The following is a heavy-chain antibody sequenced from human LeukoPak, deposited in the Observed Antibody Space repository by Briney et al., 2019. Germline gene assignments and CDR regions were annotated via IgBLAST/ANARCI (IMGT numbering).Heavy chain of an antibody. CDR3: ARESTSDRPGC. CDR2: IKQDGSEK. Sequence: GSLRLSCAASGFPFSSYWVSWVRQAQGRGLEWVANIKQDGSEKYYVDSVKGRFTISRDNAKNSLYLQMNTLGAEDTAVYSCARESTSDRPGCWGQGTLVTVSS. CDR1: GFPFSSYW. D-gene: IGHD5/OR15-5a*01. J-gene: IGHJ1*01. V-gene: IGHV3-7*01.